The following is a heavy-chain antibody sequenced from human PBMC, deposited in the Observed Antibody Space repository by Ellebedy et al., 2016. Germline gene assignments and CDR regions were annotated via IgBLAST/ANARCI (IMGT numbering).Heavy chain of an antibody. J-gene: IGHJ4*02. CDR1: GFTFSSYA. D-gene: IGHD6-19*01. V-gene: IGHV3-30-3*01. Sequence: GESLKISXAASGFTFSSYAMHWVRQAPGKGLEWVAVISYDGSNKYYADSVKGRFTISRDNSKNSLYLQMNSLRAEDTAVYYCARAPLDGSSWYSIAVAGTSFDYWGQGTLVTVSS. CDR2: ISYDGSNK. CDR3: ARAPLDGSSWYSIAVAGTSFDY.